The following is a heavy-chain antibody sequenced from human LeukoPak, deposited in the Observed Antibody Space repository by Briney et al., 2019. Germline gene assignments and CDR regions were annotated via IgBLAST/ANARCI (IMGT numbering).Heavy chain of an antibody. CDR3: ARSNQADDH. J-gene: IGHJ4*02. D-gene: IGHD1-14*01. Sequence: GGSLRLSCAASGFTFSSYWMHWVRQVPGKGLVWVARINPGGSSITYADSVRGRFTISRDNAKNTLYLQMDSLRAEDTGVYYCARSNQADDHWGQGTLVTVSS. CDR1: GFTFSSYW. V-gene: IGHV3-74*01. CDR2: INPGGSSI.